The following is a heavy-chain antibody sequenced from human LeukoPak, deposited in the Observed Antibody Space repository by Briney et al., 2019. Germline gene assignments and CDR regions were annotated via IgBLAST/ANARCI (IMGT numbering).Heavy chain of an antibody. CDR3: ARGVRGQQLFDY. CDR2: ISSSSSYI. D-gene: IGHD6-13*01. V-gene: IGHV3-21*01. CDR1: GFTFSSYS. Sequence: GGSLRLSCAASGFTFSSYSMNWVRQAPGKGLVWVSSISSSSSYIYYADSVKGRFTISRDNAKNSLYLQMNSLRAEDTAVYYCARGVRGQQLFDYWGQGTLVTVSS. J-gene: IGHJ4*02.